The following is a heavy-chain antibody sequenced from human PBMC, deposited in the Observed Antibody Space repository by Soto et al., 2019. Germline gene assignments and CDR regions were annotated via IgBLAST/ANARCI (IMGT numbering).Heavy chain of an antibody. V-gene: IGHV4-59*01. J-gene: IGHJ4*02. CDR1: GGSISSYY. Sequence: SETLSLTCTVPGGSISSYYWSWIRQPPGKGLEWIGYIYYSGSTNYNPSLKSRVTISVDTSKNQFSLKLSSVTAADTAVYYCARADSSALDYWGQGTLVTVSS. CDR2: IYYSGST. CDR3: ARADSSALDY. D-gene: IGHD6-19*01.